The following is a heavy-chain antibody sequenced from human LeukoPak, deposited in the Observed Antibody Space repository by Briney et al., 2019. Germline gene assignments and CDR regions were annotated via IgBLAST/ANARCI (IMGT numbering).Heavy chain of an antibody. D-gene: IGHD3-22*01. CDR1: GGSISSSSYY. CDR2: IYYGGST. V-gene: IGHV4-39*01. Sequence: SETLSLTCTVSGGSISSSSYYWGWIRQPPGKGLEWIGSIYYGGSTYYNPSLKSRVTISVDTSKNQFSLKLSSVTAADTAVYYCASNYYDSSGYSYFDYWGQGTLVTVSS. CDR3: ASNYYDSSGYSYFDY. J-gene: IGHJ4*02.